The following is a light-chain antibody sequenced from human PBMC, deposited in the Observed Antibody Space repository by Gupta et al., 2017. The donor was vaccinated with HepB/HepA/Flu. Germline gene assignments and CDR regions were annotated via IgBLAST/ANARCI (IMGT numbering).Light chain of an antibody. J-gene: IGKJ4*01. CDR1: QSISNY. Sequence: EVVLTQSPATLSLSSGERATLSCRASQSISNYLAWYQQKPGQAPRLLIYDASKRATGLPARFSGSGSGTEFTLTIAYVEPEDFAVYYCQQRSNWPPLTFGGGTKVEMK. CDR3: QQRSNWPPLT. V-gene: IGKV3-11*01. CDR2: DAS.